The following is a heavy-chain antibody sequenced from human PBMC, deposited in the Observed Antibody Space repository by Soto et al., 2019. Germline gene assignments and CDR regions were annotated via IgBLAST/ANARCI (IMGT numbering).Heavy chain of an antibody. CDR2: IYYSGST. D-gene: IGHD3-3*01. CDR3: ASMKYYDFWSGYYPWFDP. J-gene: IGHJ5*02. V-gene: IGHV4-59*01. CDR1: GGSISSYY. Sequence: SETLSLTCTVSGGSISSYYWSWIRQPPGKGLEWIGYIYYSGSTNYNPSLKSRVTISVDTSKNQFSLKLSSVTAADTAVYYCASMKYYDFWSGYYPWFDPWGQGTLVT.